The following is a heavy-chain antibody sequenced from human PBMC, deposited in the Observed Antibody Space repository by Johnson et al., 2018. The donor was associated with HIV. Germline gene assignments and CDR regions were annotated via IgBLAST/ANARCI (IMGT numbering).Heavy chain of an antibody. CDR1: GFTFSDYY. J-gene: IGHJ3*02. CDR3: ARVTGDSSSWYVGAFDI. V-gene: IGHV3-11*01. Sequence: QVQLVESGGGLVKPGGSLRLSCAASGFTFSDYYMSWIRQAPGKGLEWVSYISSSGSTIYYADSVKGRFTISRDNSKNTLYLQMNSLRAEDTAVYYCARVTGDSSSWYVGAFDIWGQGTMVTVSS. D-gene: IGHD6-13*01. CDR2: ISSSGSTI.